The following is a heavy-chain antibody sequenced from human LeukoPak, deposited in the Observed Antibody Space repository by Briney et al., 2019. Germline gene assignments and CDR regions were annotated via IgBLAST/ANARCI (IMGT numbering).Heavy chain of an antibody. CDR2: IWYDGSNK. Sequence: GGSLRLSCAASGFTFSNYGMHWVRQAPGKGLEWVAVIWYDGSNKYYADPVKGRFTISRDIYKNTVHLQMNSLRAEDTAVYYCARDLTVATIRTPLQHWGQGTLLTVSS. CDR3: ARDLTVATIRTPLQH. V-gene: IGHV3-33*01. CDR1: GFTFSNYG. D-gene: IGHD5-12*01. J-gene: IGHJ1*01.